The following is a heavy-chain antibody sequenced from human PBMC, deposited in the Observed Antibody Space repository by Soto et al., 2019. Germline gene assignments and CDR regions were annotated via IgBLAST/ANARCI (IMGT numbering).Heavy chain of an antibody. Sequence: QLQLQEYGSGLVKPSQTLSLTCAVSGGSISSGGYSWSWIRQPPGKGLEWIGYSYQSGSTYYNPSLTSRVTISVDRSKDQCSLKLRSVTAADTAVYYCAAGGGLPRYYWGKGTLVTVSS. J-gene: IGHJ4*02. V-gene: IGHV4-30-2*01. CDR3: AAGGGLPRYY. CDR2: SYQSGST. D-gene: IGHD5-12*01. CDR1: GGSISSGGYS.